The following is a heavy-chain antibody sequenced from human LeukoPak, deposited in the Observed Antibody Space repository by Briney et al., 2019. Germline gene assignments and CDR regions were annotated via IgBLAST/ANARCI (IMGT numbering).Heavy chain of an antibody. D-gene: IGHD1-1*01. J-gene: IGHJ4*02. CDR1: GGSISSNNW. CDR2: MYHSGST. CDR3: AREEGGTTVDY. Sequence: PSETLSLTCGVSGGSISSNNWWSWVRQPPGKGLEWIGEMYHSGSTNYNPSLKSRVTISVDKSKNQFSLTLTSVTAADTAVYYCAREEGGTTVDYWGQGTLVTVSS. V-gene: IGHV4-4*02.